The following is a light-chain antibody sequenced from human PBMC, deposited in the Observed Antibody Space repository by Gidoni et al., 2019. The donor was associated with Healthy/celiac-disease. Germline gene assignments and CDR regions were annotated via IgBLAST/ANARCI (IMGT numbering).Light chain of an antibody. V-gene: IGLV1-40*01. Sequence: QSVLTQPLSVSGAPGQRVTISCTGRSSNIGAGYDVHWYQQLPGTAPKHLIYGNSNRPSGVPDRFSGSKSGTSASLAITGLQAEDEADYYCQSYDSSLSGSKVFGTGTKVTVL. CDR3: QSYDSSLSGSKV. CDR1: SSNIGAGYD. J-gene: IGLJ1*01. CDR2: GNS.